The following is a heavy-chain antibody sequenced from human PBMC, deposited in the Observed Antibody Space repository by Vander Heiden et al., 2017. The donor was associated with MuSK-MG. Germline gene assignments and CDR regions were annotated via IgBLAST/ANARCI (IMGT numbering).Heavy chain of an antibody. V-gene: IGHV3-30*18. CDR1: RFTFSSYG. CDR3: AKGSYYDILTGSDIDY. D-gene: IGHD3-9*01. J-gene: IGHJ4*02. CDR2: ISYDGSNK. Sequence: QVQLVESGGGVVQPGRSLRLSCSASRFTFSSYGMHWVRQAPGKGLEWVAVISYDGSNKYYADSVKGRFTISRDNSKNTLYLQMNSLRAEDTAVYYCAKGSYYDILTGSDIDYWGQGTLVTVSS.